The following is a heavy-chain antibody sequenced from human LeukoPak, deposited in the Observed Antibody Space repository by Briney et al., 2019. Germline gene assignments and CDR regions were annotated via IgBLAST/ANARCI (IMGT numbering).Heavy chain of an antibody. J-gene: IGHJ4*02. CDR1: GYTFSGYY. D-gene: IGHD1-26*01. CDR3: ARVTSYMDSAAHLPYYFDY. Sequence: ASVKVSCKASGYTFSGYYIHWLRQATGQGLEWMGYVGPKKGDTNYAQRFQGRVTMTTDTSINTVYMDLSGLRSDDTAIYYYARVTSYMDSAAHLPYYFDYWGQGTLVTVSS. V-gene: IGHV1-2*02. CDR2: VGPKKGDT.